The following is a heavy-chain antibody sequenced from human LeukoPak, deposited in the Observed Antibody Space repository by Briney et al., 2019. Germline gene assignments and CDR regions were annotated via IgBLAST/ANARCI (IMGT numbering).Heavy chain of an antibody. CDR2: ISGSGDST. Sequence: GGSLRLSCAASGFTFNTCAMTWVRQAPGKGLEWVSSISGSGDSTYYADSVKGRFTISRDNSKNTLYLQMNSLRGEDTAVYYCAKVGCSSTACYGVDYWGRGTLVTVSS. CDR1: GFTFNTCA. CDR3: AKVGCSSTACYGVDY. V-gene: IGHV3-23*01. D-gene: IGHD2-2*01. J-gene: IGHJ4*02.